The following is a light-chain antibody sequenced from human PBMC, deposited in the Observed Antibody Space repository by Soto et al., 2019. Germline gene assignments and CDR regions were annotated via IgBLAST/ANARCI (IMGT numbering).Light chain of an antibody. CDR1: QALSNY. CDR3: LQLNTYPWT. V-gene: IGKV1-9*01. Sequence: IQLTQSPSFLSASVGDTVTITCRASQALSNYLAWYQQKPGKAPDLLIYSASTLQSGVPSRFSGSGSGTEFTLTISSLQPEDVATYYCLQLNTYPWTFGQGTKVDIK. CDR2: SAS. J-gene: IGKJ1*01.